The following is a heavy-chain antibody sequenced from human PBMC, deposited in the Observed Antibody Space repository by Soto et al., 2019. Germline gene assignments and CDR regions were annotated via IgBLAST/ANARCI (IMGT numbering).Heavy chain of an antibody. J-gene: IGHJ2*01. CDR3: ARMVVTAIHRYWYFDL. D-gene: IGHD2-21*02. CDR2: IYSGGSR. Sequence: EVQLVESGGGLIQPGGSLRLSCAASGFTVSSNYMSWVRQAPGKGLEWVSVIYSGGSRYYADSVKGRFTISRDNSKNTLYLQMNSLRDADTAVYYCARMVVTAIHRYWYFDLWGRGTLVTVSS. CDR1: GFTVSSNY. V-gene: IGHV3-53*01.